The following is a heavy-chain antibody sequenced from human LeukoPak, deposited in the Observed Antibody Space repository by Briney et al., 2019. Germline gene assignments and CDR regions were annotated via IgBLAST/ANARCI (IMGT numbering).Heavy chain of an antibody. CDR1: GFTFSSYG. CDR2: IWYDGRNK. Sequence: GGSLRLSCAASGFTFSSYGMHWVRQAPGKGLEWVAVIWYDGRNKYYADSVKGRFTISRDNSKNTLYLQMNSLRAEDTAVYYCARDRVDEQWLVRGIDYWGQGTLVTVSS. CDR3: ARDRVDEQWLVRGIDY. D-gene: IGHD6-19*01. V-gene: IGHV3-33*01. J-gene: IGHJ4*02.